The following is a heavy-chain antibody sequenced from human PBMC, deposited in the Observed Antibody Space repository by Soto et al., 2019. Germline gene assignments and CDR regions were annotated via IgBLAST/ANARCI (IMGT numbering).Heavy chain of an antibody. D-gene: IGHD3-3*01. Sequence: SETLSLTCTVSGGSISSGDYYWNWIRQPPGKGLEWIGYIYYSGTTYYNPSLKSRITISVDTSKNQFSLNLSSVTAADTAVYYCARGRTRITVVGVTSSLCDAFDIWGQGTMVTVSS. J-gene: IGHJ3*02. CDR2: IYYSGTT. V-gene: IGHV4-30-4*01. CDR1: GGSISSGDYY. CDR3: ARGRTRITVVGVTSSLCDAFDI.